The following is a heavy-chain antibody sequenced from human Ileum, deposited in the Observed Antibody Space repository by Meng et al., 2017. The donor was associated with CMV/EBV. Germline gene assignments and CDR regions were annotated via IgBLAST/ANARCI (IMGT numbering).Heavy chain of an antibody. D-gene: IGHD3-22*01. CDR3: AREQFYYDTAGYYEIDY. CDR2: ISASHGGT. Sequence: ASVKVSCKASGYTFTSHGIIWVRQAPGQGLEWMGWISASHGGTNYARKLQGRVTMTTDTSTSTAYMELRNLRSDDTAVYFCAREQFYYDTAGYYEIDYWGQGTLVTVSS. CDR1: GYTFTSHG. J-gene: IGHJ4*02. V-gene: IGHV1-18*01.